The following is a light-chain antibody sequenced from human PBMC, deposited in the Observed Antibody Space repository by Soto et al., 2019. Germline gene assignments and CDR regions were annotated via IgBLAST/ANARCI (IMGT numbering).Light chain of an antibody. CDR2: EVS. V-gene: IGLV2-14*01. J-gene: IGLJ2*01. Sequence: QSVLTQPASVSGSPGQSITISCTGTSSDVGGYQFVSWYQQHPGKAPKLMIYEVSNRPSGVSNRFSGSKSGNTASLTISGLQADDEADYYCSSYTSSTRVVFGGGTKLTVL. CDR1: SSDVGGYQF. CDR3: SSYTSSTRVV.